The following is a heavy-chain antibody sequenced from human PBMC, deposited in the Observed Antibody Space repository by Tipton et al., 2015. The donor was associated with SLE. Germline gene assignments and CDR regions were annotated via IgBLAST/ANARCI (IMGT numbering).Heavy chain of an antibody. Sequence: LSLTCTVSGGSISRYYWSWIRQSPGKGLEWIGYIYYSGTTKYNPSLKSRVTMSVDTSKNQFSLKLSSVTAADTAVYYCARRGSYSGYYYYGMDVWGQGTTVTVSS. J-gene: IGHJ6*02. CDR2: IYYSGTT. CDR3: ARRGSYSGYYYYGMDV. D-gene: IGHD1-26*01. V-gene: IGHV4-59*12. CDR1: GGSISRYY.